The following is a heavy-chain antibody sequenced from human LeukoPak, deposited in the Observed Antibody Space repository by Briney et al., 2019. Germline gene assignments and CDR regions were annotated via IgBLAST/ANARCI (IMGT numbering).Heavy chain of an antibody. J-gene: IGHJ4*02. V-gene: IGHV4-34*01. CDR1: GGSFSGYY. Sequence: PSETLSLTCAVYGGSFSGYYWSWIRQPPGKGLEWIGEINHSGSTNYNPSLKSRVTISVDTSKNQFSLKLSSVTAADTAVYYCARVTPHGGNSGSPGIFDYWGQGTLVTVSS. CDR3: ARVTPHGGNSGSPGIFDY. CDR2: INHSGST. D-gene: IGHD4-23*01.